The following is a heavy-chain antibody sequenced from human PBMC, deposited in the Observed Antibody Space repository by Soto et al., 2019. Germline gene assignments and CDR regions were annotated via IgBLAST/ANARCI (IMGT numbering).Heavy chain of an antibody. J-gene: IGHJ6*02. Sequence: GGSLRLSCAASGFAFSIFGMHWVRQAPGKGLEWVAVISSDGSSKYYADSVKGRFTISSDNSKNTLYLQMNSLRVEDTAVYYCADSRGVVGPASKFKYFSSCYGSDVWGQGTTVTVSS. V-gene: IGHV3-30*03. CDR2: ISSDGSSK. D-gene: IGHD2-2*01. CDR3: ADSRGVVGPASKFKYFSSCYGSDV. CDR1: GFAFSIFG.